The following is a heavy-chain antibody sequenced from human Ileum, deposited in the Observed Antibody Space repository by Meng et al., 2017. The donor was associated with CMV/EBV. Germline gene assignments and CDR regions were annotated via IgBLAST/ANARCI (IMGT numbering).Heavy chain of an antibody. D-gene: IGHD2-2*02. V-gene: IGHV1-8*01. CDR3: AKALKSNSTTCYTKYYYGIDV. CDR2: MNPNSGNT. J-gene: IGHJ6*02. Sequence: ASAKVSCKASGYTFISYDVNWVRQAPGQGLEWMCWMNPNSGNTVSAQKFQGRVTMTRNISISTAYIGLSSLRSEDTAVYDCAKALKSNSTTCYTKYYYGIDVWGQGTTVTVSS. CDR1: GYTFISYD.